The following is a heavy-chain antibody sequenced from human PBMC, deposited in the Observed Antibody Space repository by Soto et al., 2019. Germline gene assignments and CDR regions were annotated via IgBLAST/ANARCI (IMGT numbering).Heavy chain of an antibody. D-gene: IGHD1-1*01. CDR2: IHYSGST. Sequence: SQTLCLTSTVSGGTISSYYWRGFRHPPGKGLDWIGYIHYSGSTNYNPSLKSRVSISMDTSKNQLSLRLTSVTAADTAVYYCARERWRNWNDDYYGMDVWGRGTTVT. J-gene: IGHJ6*02. CDR1: GGTISSYY. CDR3: ARERWRNWNDDYYGMDV. V-gene: IGHV4-59*01.